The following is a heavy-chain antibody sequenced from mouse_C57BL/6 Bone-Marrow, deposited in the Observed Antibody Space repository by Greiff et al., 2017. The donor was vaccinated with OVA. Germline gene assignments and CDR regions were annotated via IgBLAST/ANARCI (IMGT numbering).Heavy chain of an antibody. V-gene: IGHV5-4*01. CDR2: ISDGGSYT. Sequence: EVQVVESGGGLVKPGGSLKLSCAASGFTFSSYAMSWVRQTPEKRLEWVATISDGGSYTYYPDNVKGRFTISRDNAKNNLYLQMSHLKSEDTAMYYCARGAAVTFDYWGQGTLVTVSA. D-gene: IGHD2-12*01. CDR1: GFTFSSYA. CDR3: ARGAAVTFDY. J-gene: IGHJ3*01.